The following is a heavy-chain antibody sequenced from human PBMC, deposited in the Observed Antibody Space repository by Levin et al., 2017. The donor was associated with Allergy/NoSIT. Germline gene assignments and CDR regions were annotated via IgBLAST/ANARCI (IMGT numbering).Heavy chain of an antibody. J-gene: IGHJ3*01. CDR1: GFTFRDYW. CDR3: ARHLRGDSAYDAFDV. CDR2: INEDGSQK. V-gene: IGHV3-7*03. D-gene: IGHD5-12*01. Sequence: RESLKISCAASGFTFRDYWMTWARQTPGRGLEWVASINEDGSQKNYLDSVKGRFTISRDNAKDSVDLQMDYLRDDDTALYYCARHLRGDSAYDAFDVWGHGTMVTFSS.